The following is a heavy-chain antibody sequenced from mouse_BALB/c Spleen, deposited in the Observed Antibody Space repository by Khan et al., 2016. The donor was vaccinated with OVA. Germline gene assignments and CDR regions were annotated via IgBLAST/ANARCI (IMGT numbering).Heavy chain of an antibody. V-gene: IGHV1S137*01. CDR1: GYTFTDYA. CDR2: ISTYYGDA. J-gene: IGHJ1*01. Sequence: QVQLQQSGAELVRPGVSVKISCKGSGYTFTDYAMHWVKQSHAKSLEWIGVISTYYGDASYNQKFKGKATMTVDKSSSTAYMELARLTSEDSAIYYGARGSRGYFDVWGAGTTVTVSS. CDR3: ARGSRGYFDV. D-gene: IGHD3-1*01.